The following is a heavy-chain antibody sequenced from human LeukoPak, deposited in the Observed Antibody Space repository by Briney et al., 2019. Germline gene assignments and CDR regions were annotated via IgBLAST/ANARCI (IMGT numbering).Heavy chain of an antibody. CDR3: ARGPNPSGPFDY. Sequence: SVKVSCKASGGTFSSYAISWVRQAPGQGLEWMGGIIPIFGTANYAQKFRGRVTITADESTSAAYMELSSLRSEDTGVYYCARGPNPSGPFDYWGQGTLVTVSS. CDR2: IIPIFGTA. J-gene: IGHJ4*02. CDR1: GGTFSSYA. D-gene: IGHD6-19*01. V-gene: IGHV1-69*13.